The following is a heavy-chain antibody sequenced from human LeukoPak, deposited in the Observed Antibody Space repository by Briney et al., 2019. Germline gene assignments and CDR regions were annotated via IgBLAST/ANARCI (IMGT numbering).Heavy chain of an antibody. CDR1: GGSFSGYY. D-gene: IGHD3-9*01. V-gene: IGHV4-34*01. J-gene: IGHJ6*02. CDR2: INHSGST. CDR3: ARGRDYGILTGYYYYYGMDV. Sequence: SETLSLTCAVYGGSFSGYYWSWIRQPPGKGLEWIGEINHSGSTNYNPSLKSRVTISVDTSKNQFSLKLSSVTAADTAVYYCARGRDYGILTGYYYYYGMDVWGQGTTVTVSS.